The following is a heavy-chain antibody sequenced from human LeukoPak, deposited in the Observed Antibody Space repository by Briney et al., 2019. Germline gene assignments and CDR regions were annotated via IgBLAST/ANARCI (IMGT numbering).Heavy chain of an antibody. CDR3: ARDRYTSGWYRGIDY. CDR1: GFTFRSYG. CDR2: IWCDGSNK. J-gene: IGHJ4*02. Sequence: GGSLRLSCAASGFTFRSYGMHWVRQAPGKGLEWVAVIWCDGSNKYYADSVKGRFTISRDNSRNTLYLQMNSLRAEDTAVYYCARDRYTSGWYRGIDYWGQGALVTVSS. V-gene: IGHV3-33*01. D-gene: IGHD6-19*01.